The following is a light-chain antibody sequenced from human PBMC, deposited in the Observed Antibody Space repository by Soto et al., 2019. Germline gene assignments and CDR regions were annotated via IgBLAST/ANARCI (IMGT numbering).Light chain of an antibody. CDR2: EGS. CDR1: RSDVGSYNL. J-gene: IGLJ1*01. Sequence: QSALTQPASVSGSPGQPITISCTGTRSDVGSYNLVSWYQQHPGKAPKLMIYEGSTRPSGVSNRFSGSKSGNTASLTISGLQAEDEADYYCFSYADSNTYVFGTGTKVTVL. CDR3: FSYADSNTYV. V-gene: IGLV2-23*01.